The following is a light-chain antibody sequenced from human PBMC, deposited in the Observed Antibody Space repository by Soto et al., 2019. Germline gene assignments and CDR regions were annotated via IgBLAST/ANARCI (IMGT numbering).Light chain of an antibody. V-gene: IGLV1-40*01. CDR2: CND. CDR1: SSNIGAGYD. CDR3: QSYDSSLRAAL. Sequence: QSVLTQPPSVSGAPGQRVTISCTGSSSNIGAGYDVHWYQQLPGRAPKILICCNDNRPSGVPDRFSGSKSVTAASLAITGLQAEDEADYYCQSYDSSLRAALVGGGTKLTV. J-gene: IGLJ2*01.